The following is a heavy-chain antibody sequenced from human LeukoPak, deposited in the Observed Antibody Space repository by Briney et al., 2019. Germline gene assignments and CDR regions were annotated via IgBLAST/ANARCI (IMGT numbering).Heavy chain of an antibody. CDR3: ARERVDYYDREYYFDY. D-gene: IGHD3-22*01. CDR2: FDPEDGET. J-gene: IGHJ4*02. V-gene: IGHV1-24*01. CDR1: GYTLTELS. Sequence: ASVKVSCKVSGYTLTELSMHWVRQAPGKGLEWMGGFDPEDGETIYAQKFQGWVTMTRDTSISTAYMELSRLRSDDTAVYYCARERVDYYDREYYFDYWGQGTLVTVSS.